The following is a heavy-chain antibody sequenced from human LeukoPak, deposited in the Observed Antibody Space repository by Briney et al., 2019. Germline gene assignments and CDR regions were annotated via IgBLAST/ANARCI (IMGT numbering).Heavy chain of an antibody. D-gene: IGHD1-26*01. CDR1: GGSFSGYY. V-gene: IGHV4-34*01. CDR3: ARDIDLIVGATRDYGMDV. Sequence: SETLSLTCAVYGGSFSGYYWSWIRQPPGKGLEWIGEINHSGSTNYNPSLKSRVTISVDTSKNQFSLKLSSVTAADTAVYYCARDIDLIVGATRDYGMDVWGQGTTVTVSS. CDR2: INHSGST. J-gene: IGHJ6*02.